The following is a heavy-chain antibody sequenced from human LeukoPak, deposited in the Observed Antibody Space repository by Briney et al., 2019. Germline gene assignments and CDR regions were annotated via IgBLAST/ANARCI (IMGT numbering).Heavy chain of an antibody. CDR2: IRSKANSYAT. D-gene: IGHD3-10*01. CDR3: TRILWFGESYYFDY. J-gene: IGHJ4*02. Sequence: RGSLRLSCAASGFTVSGSAMHWVRQASGKGLEWVGRIRSKANSYATAYAASVKGRFTISRDDSKNTAYLQMNSLKTEDTAVYYCTRILWFGESYYFDYWGQGTLVTVSS. V-gene: IGHV3-73*01. CDR1: GFTVSGSA.